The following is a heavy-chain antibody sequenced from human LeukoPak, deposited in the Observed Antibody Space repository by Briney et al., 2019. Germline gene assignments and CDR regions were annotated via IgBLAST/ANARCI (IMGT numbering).Heavy chain of an antibody. J-gene: IGHJ4*02. CDR3: AADHRYYDSSGYFNDY. CDR2: ISAYNGNT. CDR1: GYTFTSYG. V-gene: IGHV1-18*01. Sequence: ASVKVSCKASGYTFTSYGISWVRQAPGQGLEWMGWISAYNGNTNYAQKLQGRVTMTTDTSTSTAYMELSSLRSEDTAVYYCAADHRYYDSSGYFNDYWGQGTLVTVSS. D-gene: IGHD3-22*01.